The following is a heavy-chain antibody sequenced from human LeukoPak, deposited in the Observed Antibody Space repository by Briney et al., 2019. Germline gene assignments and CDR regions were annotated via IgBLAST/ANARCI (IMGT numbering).Heavy chain of an antibody. J-gene: IGHJ4*02. CDR1: GGSISTDNYY. V-gene: IGHV4-61*02. Sequence: PSQTLSLTCTVSGGSISTDNYYWSWIRQPAGKGLEWIGRIYTSGSTNYNPSLKSRVTISVDTSKNQFSLKLSSVTAADTAVYYCARGGSYRPFDYWGQGTLVTVSS. CDR3: ARGGSYRPFDY. CDR2: IYTSGST. D-gene: IGHD1-26*01.